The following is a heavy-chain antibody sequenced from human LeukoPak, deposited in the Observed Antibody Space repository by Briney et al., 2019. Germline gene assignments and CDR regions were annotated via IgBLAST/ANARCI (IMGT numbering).Heavy chain of an antibody. CDR2: IIPNFGAT. J-gene: IGHJ6*03. V-gene: IGHV1-69*06. CDR3: ARARYSSSITAGNYCYYYYMDF. Sequence: SVKVSCKASGGTFSSYAISWVRQAPGQGLEWMGGIIPNFGATNYAQKFQGRVTITADKSTSTAYMELSSLRSEDTAVYYCARARYSSSITAGNYCYYYYMDFWGEGATVTVSS. CDR1: GGTFSSYA. D-gene: IGHD6-13*01.